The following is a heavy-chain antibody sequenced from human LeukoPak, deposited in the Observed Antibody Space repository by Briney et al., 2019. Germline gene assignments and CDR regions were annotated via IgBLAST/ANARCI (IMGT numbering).Heavy chain of an antibody. CDR2: IYYSGST. V-gene: IGHV4-59*01. J-gene: IGHJ3*02. CDR3: ASTIPVVGGDSQRGVAFDI. D-gene: IGHD2-21*02. CDR1: GGSFSSYY. Sequence: SETLSLTCAVYGGSFSSYYWSWIRQPPGKGLEWIGYIYYSGSTNYNPSLKSRVTISVDTSKNQFSLKLSSVTAADTAVYYCASTIPVVGGDSQRGVAFDIWGQGTMVTVSS.